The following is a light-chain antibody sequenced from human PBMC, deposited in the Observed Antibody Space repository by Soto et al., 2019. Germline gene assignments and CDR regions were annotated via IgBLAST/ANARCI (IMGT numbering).Light chain of an antibody. CDR2: MAS. V-gene: IGKV1-5*03. CDR1: QSISSW. CDR3: QQYKSYPWT. J-gene: IGKJ1*01. Sequence: DIQMTQSPSTLSASVGDRVTITCRASQSISSWLAWYQQKPGKAPRLLIYMASSLESGVPSRFSGSGSGIEFTLTISSLQPDDFATFYCQQYKSYPWTFGQGTKVEIK.